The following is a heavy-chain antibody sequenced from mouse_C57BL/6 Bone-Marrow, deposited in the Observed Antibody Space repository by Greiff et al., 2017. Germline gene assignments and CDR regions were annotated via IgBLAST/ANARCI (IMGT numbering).Heavy chain of an antibody. Sequence: VQLQQSGAELVKPGASVKLSCKASGYTFTSYWMQWVKQRPGQGLEWIGESDPSDSYTNYTQKFKGKATLTVDTSSSTAYMQLSSLTSEDSAVYYCAREGSFYYDYGYAMDYWGQGTSVTVSA. CDR1: GYTFTSYW. V-gene: IGHV1-50*01. D-gene: IGHD2-4*01. J-gene: IGHJ4*01. CDR3: AREGSFYYDYGYAMDY. CDR2: SDPSDSYT.